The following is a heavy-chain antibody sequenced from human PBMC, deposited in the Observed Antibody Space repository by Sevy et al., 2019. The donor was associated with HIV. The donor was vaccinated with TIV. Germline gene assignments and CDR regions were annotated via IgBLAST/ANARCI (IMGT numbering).Heavy chain of an antibody. D-gene: IGHD3-10*01. Sequence: GGSLRLSCAASGFTFSSYSMNWVRQAPGKGLEWVSYISSSSSSTIYYADSVKGRFTISRDNAKNSLYLQMSSLRADDTALYYCARVPSTGRYGMDVWGQGTTVTVSS. V-gene: IGHV3-48*01. CDR3: ARVPSTGRYGMDV. CDR1: GFTFSSYS. CDR2: ISSSSSSTI. J-gene: IGHJ6*02.